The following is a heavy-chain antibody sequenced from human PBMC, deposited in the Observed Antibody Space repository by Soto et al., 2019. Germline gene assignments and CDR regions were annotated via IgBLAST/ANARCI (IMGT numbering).Heavy chain of an antibody. CDR2: IKSDAEDT. V-gene: IGHV1-2*02. D-gene: IGHD3-16*01. Sequence: SVKVARKGSGFRVTGYFIQWVLQVPGQGLAWMGWIKSDAEDTKYAQKFQGSVTMTRDTSMDTVYMELSRVTADDMAVYYCVRGRPSYGEGRFDSWGQGTLVTVSS. J-gene: IGHJ5*01. CDR3: VRGRPSYGEGRFDS. CDR1: GFRVTGYF.